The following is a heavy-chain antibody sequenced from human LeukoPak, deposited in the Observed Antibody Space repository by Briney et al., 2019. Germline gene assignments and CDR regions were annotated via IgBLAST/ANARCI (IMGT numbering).Heavy chain of an antibody. D-gene: IGHD2-2*01. V-gene: IGHV3-20*04. Sequence: GGSLRLSCAASGLTFDDYGMSWVRQAPGKGLEWVSGINWNGGSTGYADSVKGRFTISRDNAKNSLYLQMNSLRAEDTAVYYCAREKEGYCSRTSCYLDYYYYYMDVWGKGTTVTISS. CDR2: INWNGGST. CDR3: AREKEGYCSRTSCYLDYYYYYMDV. J-gene: IGHJ6*03. CDR1: GLTFDDYG.